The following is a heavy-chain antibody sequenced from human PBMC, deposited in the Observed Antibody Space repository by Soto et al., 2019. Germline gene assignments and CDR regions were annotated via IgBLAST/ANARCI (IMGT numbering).Heavy chain of an antibody. CDR2: IKQDGSEK. D-gene: IGHD2-2*01. CDR1: GFTFSSYW. V-gene: IGHV3-7*01. CDR3: ARDPNIVLVPAALRSYYYYYGMDV. Sequence: GGSLRLSCAASGFTFSSYWMSWVRQAPGKGLEWVANIKQDGSEKYYVDSVKGRFTISRDNAKNSLYLQMNSPRAEDTAVYYCARDPNIVLVPAALRSYYYYYGMDVWGQGTTVTVSS. J-gene: IGHJ6*02.